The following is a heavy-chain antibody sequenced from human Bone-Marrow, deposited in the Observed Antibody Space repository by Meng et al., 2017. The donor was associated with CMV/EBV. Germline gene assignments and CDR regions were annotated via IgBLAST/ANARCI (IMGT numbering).Heavy chain of an antibody. D-gene: IGHD3-10*01. CDR1: GGSISSSSYY. Sequence: SETLSLTCTVSGGSISSSSYYWGWIRQPPGKGLEWIGSIYYSGSTYYNPSLKSRVTISVDTSKNQFSLKLSSVTAADTGVYYCARGPNYGSGSYYSDWGQGTLVTVSS. J-gene: IGHJ4*02. CDR3: ARGPNYGSGSYYSD. CDR2: IYYSGST. V-gene: IGHV4-39*07.